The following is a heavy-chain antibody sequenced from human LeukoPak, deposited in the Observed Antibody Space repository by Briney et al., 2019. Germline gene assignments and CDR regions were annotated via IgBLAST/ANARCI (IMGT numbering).Heavy chain of an antibody. J-gene: IGHJ4*02. V-gene: IGHV3-30-3*01. CDR2: ISDDETYK. CDR1: GFTFNSYS. CDR3: ARRATTERGHSYGLDY. Sequence: GGSLRLSCAASGFTFNSYSMHWVRQAPGKGLEWVTAISDDETYKFYADSVTGRFTISRDNAKNSLYLQMNSLRAEDTAVYYCARRATTERGHSYGLDYWGQGTLVTVSS. D-gene: IGHD5-18*01.